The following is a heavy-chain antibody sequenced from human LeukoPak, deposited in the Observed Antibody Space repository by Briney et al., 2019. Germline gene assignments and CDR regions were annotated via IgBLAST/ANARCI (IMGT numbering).Heavy chain of an antibody. CDR2: IYPGGSTS. V-gene: IGHV4-38-2*02. D-gene: IGHD2-2*01. J-gene: IGHJ3*02. Sequence: KPSETLSLTCTVSGYSVSSGYYWGWIRQAPGKGLEWIGNIYPGGSTSYYNPSLKSRVTISVDTSKNQFSLKLSSVTAADTAVYYCARDPHCSSDSCLDAFDIWGQGTMVTVSS. CDR3: ARDPHCSSDSCLDAFDI. CDR1: GYSVSSGYY.